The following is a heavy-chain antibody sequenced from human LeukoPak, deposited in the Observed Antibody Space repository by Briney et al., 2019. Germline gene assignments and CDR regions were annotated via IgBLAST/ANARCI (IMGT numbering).Heavy chain of an antibody. CDR2: IYSRGTT. CDR3: ARVTRTHDAFDV. D-gene: IGHD2-21*02. J-gene: IGHJ3*01. Sequence: PLGLKLEWLGYIYSRGTTAYNPSLESRLTMSTDTSKNQFSLTLRSVATADTAVYFCARVTRTHDAFDVWGQPIMVTVSS. V-gene: IGHV4-28*03.